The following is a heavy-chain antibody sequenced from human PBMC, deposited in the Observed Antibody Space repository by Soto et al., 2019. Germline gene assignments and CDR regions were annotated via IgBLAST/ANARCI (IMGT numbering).Heavy chain of an antibody. J-gene: IGHJ5*02. D-gene: IGHD3-22*01. CDR3: ARDFRDYYDSSGYSWFDT. CDR2: IWYDGSNK. Sequence: GGSLRLSCAASGFIASSYGMHWVRQAPGKGLEWVAVIWYDGSNKYNADSVKGRFTISRDNSKNTLYLQMNSLRADDTAVYYCARDFRDYYDSSGYSWFDTWGQGTLVTVSS. V-gene: IGHV3-33*01. CDR1: GFIASSYG.